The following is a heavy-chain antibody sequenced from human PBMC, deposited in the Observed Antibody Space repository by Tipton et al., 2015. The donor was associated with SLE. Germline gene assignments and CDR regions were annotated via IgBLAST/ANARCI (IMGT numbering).Heavy chain of an antibody. CDR3: ARKNSSGWSYAFDI. CDR2: IYYSGST. CDR1: GGSISSSSYY. J-gene: IGHJ3*02. Sequence: TLSLTCTVSGGSISSSSYYWGWIRQPPGKGLEWVGTIYYSGSTYYNPSLKSRVTISVDTSKNQFSLKLSSVTAADTAVYYCARKNSSGWSYAFDIWGQGTMVTVSS. D-gene: IGHD6-19*01. V-gene: IGHV4-39*01.